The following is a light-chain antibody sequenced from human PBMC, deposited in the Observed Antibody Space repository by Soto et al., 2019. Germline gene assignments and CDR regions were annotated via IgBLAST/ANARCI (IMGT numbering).Light chain of an antibody. CDR2: GAS. Sequence: VLTQSPGTLSLSPGERATLSCRASQIISSSYVAWYQQKPGQAPRVLIFGASSRATDIPDRFIGSGSGTDYTLTISRLEPEDFAVYYCQHYASSPPWTFGQGTKVDIK. CDR1: QIISSSY. CDR3: QHYASSPPWT. V-gene: IGKV3-20*01. J-gene: IGKJ1*01.